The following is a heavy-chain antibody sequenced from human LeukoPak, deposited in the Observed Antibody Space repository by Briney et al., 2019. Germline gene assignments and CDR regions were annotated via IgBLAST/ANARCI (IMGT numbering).Heavy chain of an antibody. CDR2: IYRTGTT. CDR3: ARVRDPRYNFFDS. V-gene: IGHV4-4*07. CDR1: GDSISDYY. Sequence: SGTLSLTCTVSGDSISDYYWTWIRQSAEKGLEWIGRIYRTGTTNYNPSLKSRLTMSIDTSKNQFSLRLTSVTAADTAVYYCARVRDPRYNFFDSWGQGTLVTVSS. D-gene: IGHD1-14*01. J-gene: IGHJ4*02.